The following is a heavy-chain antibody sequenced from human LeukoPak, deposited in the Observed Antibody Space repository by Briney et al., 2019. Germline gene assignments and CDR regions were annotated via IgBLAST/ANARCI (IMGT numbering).Heavy chain of an antibody. D-gene: IGHD2-15*01. CDR2: ISWDGGST. J-gene: IGHJ5*02. CDR1: GFTFDDYA. CDR3: AKDLLRSTDP. Sequence: GGSLRLSCAASGFTFDDYAMHWVRHAPGKGLEWVSLISWDGGSTYYADSVKGRFTISRNNSKNSLYLQMNSLRAEDTALYYCAKDLLRSTDPWGQGTLVTVSS. V-gene: IGHV3-43D*04.